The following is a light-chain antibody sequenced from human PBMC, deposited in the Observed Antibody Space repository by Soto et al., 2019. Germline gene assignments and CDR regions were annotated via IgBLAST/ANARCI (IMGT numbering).Light chain of an antibody. CDR2: TNN. J-gene: IGLJ2*01. V-gene: IGLV1-44*01. Sequence: QSVLTQPPSASGTPGQRVTISCSGGSSNIGSNTVSWYQQLPGTAPKVLIHTNNQRPSGVPDRFSGSKSGTSASLAISGLQSEDEADYYCAAWDDSLNGVLFGGGTKLTVL. CDR3: AAWDDSLNGVL. CDR1: SSNIGSNT.